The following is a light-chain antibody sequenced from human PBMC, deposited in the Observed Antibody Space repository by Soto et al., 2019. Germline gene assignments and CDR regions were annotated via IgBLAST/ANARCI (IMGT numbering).Light chain of an antibody. CDR2: DAS. CDR1: QSVSSN. J-gene: IGKJ5*01. Sequence: ENVLTQSPGTLSLSPGERATLSCRASQSVSSNLAWYQQKPSQAPRLLIYDASNRATGIPARFSGSGSGTDFTLTISSLEPEDFAVYYCQQRSNWPPTFGQGTRLEIK. V-gene: IGKV3-11*01. CDR3: QQRSNWPPT.